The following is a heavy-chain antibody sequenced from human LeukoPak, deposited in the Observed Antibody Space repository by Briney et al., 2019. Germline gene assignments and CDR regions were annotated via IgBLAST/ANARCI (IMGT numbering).Heavy chain of an antibody. Sequence: GGSLRLSCAASGFTFSSYSMNWVRQAPGKGLEWVSSISSSSSYIYYADSVKGRFTISRDNAKNSLYLQMNSLRAEDTAVYYCASSPYDSSGYYYGWGQGTLVTVSS. D-gene: IGHD3-22*01. CDR2: ISSSSSYI. J-gene: IGHJ4*02. V-gene: IGHV3-21*01. CDR1: GFTFSSYS. CDR3: ASSPYDSSGYYYG.